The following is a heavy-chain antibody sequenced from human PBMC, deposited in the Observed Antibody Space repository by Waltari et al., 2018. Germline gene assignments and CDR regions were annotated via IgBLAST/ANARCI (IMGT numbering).Heavy chain of an antibody. CDR1: GYSISSGYY. CDR2: INQSGFS. CDR3: ARGGGLLRGVSGYGYGMDV. J-gene: IGHJ6*02. D-gene: IGHD3-10*01. Sequence: QVQLQQWGAGLLKPSETLSLNCAVSGYSISSGYYWDWIRQPPGKGLEWMGTINQSGFSYSNPSLKSRVTIAVYTSKNHFALEMRSVTAADTAVYYCARGGGLLRGVSGYGYGMDVWGQGTTVTVSS. V-gene: IGHV4-38-2*01.